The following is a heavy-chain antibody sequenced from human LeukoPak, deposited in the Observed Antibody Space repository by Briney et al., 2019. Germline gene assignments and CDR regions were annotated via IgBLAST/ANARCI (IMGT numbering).Heavy chain of an antibody. Sequence: GGSLGLSCAASGFTFSSYSMNWVRQAPGKGLEWVSSISSSSSYIYYADSVKGRFTISRDNAKNSLYLQMNSLRAEDTAVYYCARDRGSGSLGGFGDYWGQGTLVTVSS. CDR3: ARDRGSGSLGGFGDY. J-gene: IGHJ4*02. CDR2: ISSSSSYI. CDR1: GFTFSSYS. V-gene: IGHV3-21*01. D-gene: IGHD1-26*01.